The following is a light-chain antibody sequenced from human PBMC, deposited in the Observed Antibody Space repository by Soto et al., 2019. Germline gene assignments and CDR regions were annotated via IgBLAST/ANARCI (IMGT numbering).Light chain of an antibody. Sequence: QSVLTQPASVSGSPGQSIIISCTGTSSDVGGYNYVSWYQQHPGKAPKLMIYEVSNRPSGVSNRFSGSKSGNTASLTISGLQAEDEADYYCSSYRSSSTRYVFGTGTKVTVL. CDR3: SSYRSSSTRYV. CDR1: SSDVGGYNY. CDR2: EVS. J-gene: IGLJ1*01. V-gene: IGLV2-14*01.